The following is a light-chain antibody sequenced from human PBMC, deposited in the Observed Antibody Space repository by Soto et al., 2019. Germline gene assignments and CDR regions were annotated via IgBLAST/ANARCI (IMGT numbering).Light chain of an antibody. J-gene: IGLJ2*01. CDR1: SSNIGTNY. Sequence: QSVLTQPPSASGTPGQRVTISCSGRSSNIGTNYVYWYQQLPGTAPKLLIYSNNQRPSGVPDRFSGSKSGTSASLAISGLRSEDEADYYCAAWDDSLRGPVFGGGTKVTVL. CDR2: SNN. V-gene: IGLV1-47*02. CDR3: AAWDDSLRGPV.